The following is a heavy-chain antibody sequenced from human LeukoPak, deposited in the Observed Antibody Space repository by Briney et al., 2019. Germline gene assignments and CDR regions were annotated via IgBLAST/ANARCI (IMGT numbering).Heavy chain of an antibody. Sequence: SSETLSLTCTVSGGSISSGSYYWSWIRQPAGKGLEWIGRIYTSGSTNYNPSLKSRITISVDTSKNQFSLRLSSVTAADTAVYYCARLWCSGGSCPYYYYYMDVWGKGTTVTISS. CDR2: IYTSGST. J-gene: IGHJ6*03. D-gene: IGHD2-15*01. CDR1: GGSISSGSYY. V-gene: IGHV4-61*02. CDR3: ARLWCSGGSCPYYYYYMDV.